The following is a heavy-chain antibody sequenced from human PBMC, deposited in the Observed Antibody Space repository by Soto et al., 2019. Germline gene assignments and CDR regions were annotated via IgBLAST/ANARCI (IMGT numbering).Heavy chain of an antibody. J-gene: IGHJ6*02. CDR1: GFTFSSYA. Sequence: GGSLRLSCAASGFTFSSYAMSWVRQAPGKGLEWVSAISGSGGSTYYADSVKGRFTISRDNSKNTLYLQMNSLRAEDTAVYYCAKESGGYVDYYYYGMDVWGQGTTVTVSS. CDR3: AKESGGYVDYYYYGMDV. V-gene: IGHV3-23*01. D-gene: IGHD5-12*01. CDR2: ISGSGGST.